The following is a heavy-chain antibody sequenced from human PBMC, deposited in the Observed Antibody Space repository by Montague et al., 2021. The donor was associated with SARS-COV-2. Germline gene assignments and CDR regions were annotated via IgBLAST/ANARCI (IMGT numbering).Heavy chain of an antibody. CDR3: VEIVGAADY. Sequence: SETLSLTCTVSGGSISSSSYYWGWLRQPPGKGLEWIGSIYYSGSTYYNPSLKSRVTISADTSKNQFSLKLSSVTAADTAVYYCVEIVGAADYWGQGTLVTVSS. D-gene: IGHD1-26*01. J-gene: IGHJ4*02. CDR2: IYYSGST. V-gene: IGHV4-39*01. CDR1: GGSISSSSYY.